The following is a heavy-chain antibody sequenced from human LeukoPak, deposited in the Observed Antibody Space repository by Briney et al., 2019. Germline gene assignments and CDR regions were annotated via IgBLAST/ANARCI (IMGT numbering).Heavy chain of an antibody. Sequence: GGSLRLSCAASGFTFSSYAMSWVRQAPGKGLEWVSAISGSGGSTYCADSVKGRFTISRDNSKNTLYLQMNSLRAEDTAVYYCAKPRTAMVTRDAFDIWGQGTMVTVSS. J-gene: IGHJ3*02. CDR1: GFTFSSYA. CDR2: ISGSGGST. CDR3: AKPRTAMVTRDAFDI. D-gene: IGHD5-18*01. V-gene: IGHV3-23*01.